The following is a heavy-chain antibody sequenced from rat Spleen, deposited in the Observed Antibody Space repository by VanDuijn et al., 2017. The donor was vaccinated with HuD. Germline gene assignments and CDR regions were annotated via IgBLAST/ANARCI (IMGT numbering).Heavy chain of an antibody. D-gene: IGHD1-6*01. Sequence: EVQMVESGGGLVQPGRSLKLSCAASGFTFSDYGMAWVRQAPTKGLEWVASITTGGGNTYYRDSVKGRFTISRDNAKSTLSLQMDSLRSEDTATYYCARRHYGYTDYFDYWGQGVMVTVSS. CDR1: GFTFSDYG. CDR3: ARRHYGYTDYFDY. CDR2: ITTGGGNT. V-gene: IGHV5S13*01. J-gene: IGHJ2*01.